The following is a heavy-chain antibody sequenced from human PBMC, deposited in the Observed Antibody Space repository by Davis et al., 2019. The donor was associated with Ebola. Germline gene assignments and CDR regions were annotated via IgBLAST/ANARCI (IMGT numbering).Heavy chain of an antibody. CDR1: GGSISSSSYY. D-gene: IGHD3-3*01. J-gene: IGHJ4*02. CDR2: IYYSGST. Sequence: MPSETLSLTCTVSGGSISSSSYYWGWTRQPPGKGLEWIGSIYYSGSTYYNPSPKSRVTISVDTSKNQFSLKLSSVTAADTAVYYCASARFLEWGLDYWGQGTLVTVSS. V-gene: IGHV4-39*07. CDR3: ASARFLEWGLDY.